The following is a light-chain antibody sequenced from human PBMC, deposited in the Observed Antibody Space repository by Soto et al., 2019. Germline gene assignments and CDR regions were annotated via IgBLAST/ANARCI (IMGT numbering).Light chain of an antibody. CDR3: QQYNDWPLYT. Sequence: EILVTQAPTFVSVSTRERATLSCSASQSVNSNLAWYQQKPGQAPRLLISGASTRAPGIAARFSGSGSGTNFTLSISGLHSEDFAVYYCQQYNDWPLYTFGQGTRLEIK. V-gene: IGKV3-15*01. J-gene: IGKJ5*01. CDR1: QSVNSN. CDR2: GAS.